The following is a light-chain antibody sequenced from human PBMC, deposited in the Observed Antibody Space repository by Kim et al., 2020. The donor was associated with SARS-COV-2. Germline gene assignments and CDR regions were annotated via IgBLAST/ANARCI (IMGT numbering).Light chain of an antibody. J-gene: IGLJ3*02. Sequence: QAGLTQPPSVSKGLGQTATLTCTGNSNNVGNEGAAWLQQHQGHPPKLLSDRSYNRPPGISDRLSASRSGNTASLTITGLQPEDEADYYCSAWDSSLNVWVCGGGTQLTVL. CDR1: SNNVGNEG. CDR3: SAWDSSLNVWV. CDR2: RSY. V-gene: IGLV10-54*01.